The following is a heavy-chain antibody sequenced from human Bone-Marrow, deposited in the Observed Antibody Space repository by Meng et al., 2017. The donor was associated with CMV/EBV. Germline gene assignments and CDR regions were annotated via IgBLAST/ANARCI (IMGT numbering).Heavy chain of an antibody. V-gene: IGHV4-61*01. Sequence: SETLSLTCTVSGYSISSGYYWGWIRQPPGKGLEWIGYIYYSGSTNYNPSLKSRVTISVDTSKNQFSLKLSSVTAADTAVYYCARVDYGGNWEFDYWGQGTLVTVSS. CDR2: IYYSGST. J-gene: IGHJ4*02. D-gene: IGHD4-23*01. CDR1: GYSISSGYY. CDR3: ARVDYGGNWEFDY.